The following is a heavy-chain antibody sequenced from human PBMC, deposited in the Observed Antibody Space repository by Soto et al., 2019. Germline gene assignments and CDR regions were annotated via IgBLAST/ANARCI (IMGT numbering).Heavy chain of an antibody. CDR2: IFRDGNTK. J-gene: IGHJ4*02. CDR1: GFSFSNYG. V-gene: IGHV3-33*01. CDR3: TTWPASFKFDY. Sequence: GGSLRLSCAASGFSFSNYGMHWVRQAPGKGLEWVAAIFRDGNTKQYADSVKGRFSVSRDNSQNTLYLQMNSLRTEDTAVYYCTTWPASFKFDYWGQGALVTVSS.